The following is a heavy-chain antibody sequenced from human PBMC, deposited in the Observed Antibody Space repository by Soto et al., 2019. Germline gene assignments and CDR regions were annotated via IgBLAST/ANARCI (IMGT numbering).Heavy chain of an antibody. D-gene: IGHD3-10*01. CDR1: GYSFTTYW. CDR3: ARQWHESMVRGFIGHPYYYGMHV. Sequence: PGESLKISCKGSGYSFTTYWIGWVRQMPGKGLEWMGTVHPGDSDTRYSPSFQGQVTISADKSISTAYLRWSSLKASDTAMYDCARQWHESMVRGFIGHPYYYGMHVWGQGTTATVSS. V-gene: IGHV5-51*01. CDR2: VHPGDSDT. J-gene: IGHJ6*02.